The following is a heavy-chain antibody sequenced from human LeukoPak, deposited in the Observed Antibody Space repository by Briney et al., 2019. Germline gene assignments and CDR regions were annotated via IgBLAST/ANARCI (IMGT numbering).Heavy chain of an antibody. CDR2: ISSSSSYI. J-gene: IGHJ5*02. CDR1: GFTFSSYS. CDR3: AKVGIGGARNAFNWFDP. V-gene: IGHV3-21*04. Sequence: GGSLRLSCAASGFTFSSYSMNWVRQAPGKGLEWVSSISSSSSYIYYADSVKGRFTISRDNAKNSLYLQMNSLRAEDTAVYYCAKVGIGGARNAFNWFDPWGQGTLVTVSS. D-gene: IGHD6-6*01.